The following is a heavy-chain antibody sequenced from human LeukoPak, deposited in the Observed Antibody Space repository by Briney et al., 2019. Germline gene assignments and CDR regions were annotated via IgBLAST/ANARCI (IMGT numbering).Heavy chain of an antibody. J-gene: IGHJ4*02. D-gene: IGHD6-13*01. V-gene: IGHV3-23*01. CDR2: ITGSGGNT. Sequence: GGSLRLSCAASGFTFSSYAMTWVRQAPGKGLEWVSGITGSGGNTYYADSVKGRFTISRDNSKDTLYLQMSSLRAEDTAIYYCAKDTSTRWYSSTPLPGDYWGQGTLVTVSS. CDR1: GFTFSSYA. CDR3: AKDTSTRWYSSTPLPGDY.